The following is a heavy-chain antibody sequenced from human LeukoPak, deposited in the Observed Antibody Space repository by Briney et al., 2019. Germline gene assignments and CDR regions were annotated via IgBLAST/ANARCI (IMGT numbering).Heavy chain of an antibody. CDR2: IYYSGST. D-gene: IGHD3-22*01. V-gene: IGHV4-59*01. Sequence: SETLSLTCIVSGGSISSYYWSWIRQPPGKGLEWIGYIYYSGSTNYNPSFKSRVTISVDTSKNQFSLKLSSVTAADTAVYYCARQPGSGYYYHFDYWGQGTLVTVSS. CDR3: ARQPGSGYYYHFDY. J-gene: IGHJ4*02. CDR1: GGSISSYY.